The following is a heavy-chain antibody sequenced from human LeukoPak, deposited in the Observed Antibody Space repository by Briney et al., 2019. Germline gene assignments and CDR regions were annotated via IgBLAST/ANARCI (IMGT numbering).Heavy chain of an antibody. CDR3: ARGMATFDY. CDR1: GGSIRGYY. J-gene: IGHJ4*02. V-gene: IGHV4-59*01. D-gene: IGHD5-24*01. Sequence: SETLSLTCTVSGGSIRGYYWSWIRQPPGKGLEWIRYIYYLGSTTYNPSLKSRVTISEDTSKNQFSLKLTSVTAADTAVYYCARGMATFDYWGQGTLVTVSS. CDR2: IYYLGST.